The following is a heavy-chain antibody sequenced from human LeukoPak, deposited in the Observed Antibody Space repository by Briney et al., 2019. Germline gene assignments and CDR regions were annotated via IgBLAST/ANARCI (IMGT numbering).Heavy chain of an antibody. CDR1: GFTVSSNY. CDR3: AKREDYYDSSRYPDY. V-gene: IGHV3-53*05. D-gene: IGHD3-22*01. CDR2: IYSGGST. J-gene: IGHJ4*02. Sequence: GGSLRLSCAASGFTVSSNYMSWVRQAPGKGLEWVSVIYSGGSTYYAHSVKGRFTISRDNSKNTLYLQMNSLRAEDTAVYYCAKREDYYDSSRYPDYWGQGTLVTVSS.